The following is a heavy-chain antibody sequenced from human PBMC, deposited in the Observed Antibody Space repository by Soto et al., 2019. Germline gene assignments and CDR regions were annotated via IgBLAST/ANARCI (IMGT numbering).Heavy chain of an antibody. CDR3: SRERGDSAFDS. V-gene: IGHV1-46*03. CDR1: EYTFTNYY. CDR2: IYPRYGST. J-gene: IGHJ4*02. Sequence: QAHLVQSGTEVKKPGASVKVSCKTSEYTFTNYYIQWVRQAPGQGLEWMGLIYPRYGSTSYAQKFQGRVTMTSETSTNTVYMDLSSLTSEDTAVYYCSRERGDSAFDSWGQGTLVIVAS.